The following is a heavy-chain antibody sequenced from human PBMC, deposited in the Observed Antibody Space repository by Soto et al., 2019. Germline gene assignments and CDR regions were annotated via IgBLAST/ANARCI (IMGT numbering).Heavy chain of an antibody. D-gene: IGHD4-17*01. V-gene: IGHV3-66*01. J-gene: IGHJ4*02. CDR3: AKRGTTVTTSLGY. Sequence: EVQLVESGGGLVQPGGSLRLSCAASGFTVSNNYMCWVRQAPGKGLEWVSLIYSGGVTHYADSVRGRFTIYRDNSRNTLYLQMNSLRADDTAVYYCAKRGTTVTTSLGYWGQGTLVTVSS. CDR1: GFTVSNNY. CDR2: IYSGGVT.